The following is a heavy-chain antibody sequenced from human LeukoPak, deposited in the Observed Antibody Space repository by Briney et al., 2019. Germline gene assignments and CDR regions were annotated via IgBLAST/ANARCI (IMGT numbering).Heavy chain of an antibody. CDR3: ARVVYGDSSKDFDY. V-gene: IGHV4-34*01. CDR1: GGSFSDYY. J-gene: IGHJ4*02. Sequence: SETLSLTCAVYGGSFSDYYWSWIRQPPGRGLEWIGEVNHGGTTNYNPSLKSRVIISADTSKNQFSLKLNSVTAADTAVYYCARVVYGDSSKDFDYWGQGTLVTVSS. CDR2: VNHGGTT. D-gene: IGHD4-17*01.